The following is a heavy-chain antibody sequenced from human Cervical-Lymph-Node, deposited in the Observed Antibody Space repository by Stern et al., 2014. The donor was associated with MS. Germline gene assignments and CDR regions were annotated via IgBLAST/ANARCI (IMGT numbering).Heavy chain of an antibody. CDR1: GGSVSSGSRY. D-gene: IGHD3-3*01. Sequence: VQLQQSGPGLVKPSQTLSLTCTVSGGSVSSGSRYWSWIRQHPGKGLEWIGYISYSGNTYYSPSLQSRLTISMDTSKNKCSRQRGSVTAADPAIYYWGRVTEFLRFFYPDYWGQGTLVTVSS. CDR2: ISYSGNT. V-gene: IGHV4-31*03. J-gene: IGHJ4*02. CDR3: GRVTEFLRFFYPDY.